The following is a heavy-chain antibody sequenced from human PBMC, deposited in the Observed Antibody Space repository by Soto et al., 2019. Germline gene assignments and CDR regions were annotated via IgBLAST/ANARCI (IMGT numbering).Heavy chain of an antibody. J-gene: IGHJ3*01. V-gene: IGHV1-2*02. CDR2: INPNSGDT. CDR3: VRGRAVAGINDEAFDL. CDR1: GYIFSDYY. D-gene: IGHD6-19*01. Sequence: ASVKVSCKASGYIFSDYYMHWVRQAPGQGLECMGWINPNSGDTIYAQKFQGRVTVTGDPSISTAYMELSRLTSDDTAVYYCVRGRAVAGINDEAFDLWGQGTMVTGSS.